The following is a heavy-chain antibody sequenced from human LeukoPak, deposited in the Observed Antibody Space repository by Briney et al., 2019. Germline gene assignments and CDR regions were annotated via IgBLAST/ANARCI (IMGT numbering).Heavy chain of an antibody. D-gene: IGHD6-13*01. CDR3: ARDQAAAGFDY. Sequence: ASVKVSCKASGGTFSSYAISWVRQAPGQGLEWMGRIIPIFGTANYAQKFQGRVTITTDESTSTAYMELGSLRSEDTAVYYCARDQAAAGFDYWGQGTLVTVSS. CDR2: IIPIFGTA. J-gene: IGHJ4*02. V-gene: IGHV1-69*05. CDR1: GGTFSSYA.